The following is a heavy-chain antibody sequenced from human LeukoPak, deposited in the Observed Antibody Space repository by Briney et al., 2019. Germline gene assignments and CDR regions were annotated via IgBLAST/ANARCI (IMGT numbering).Heavy chain of an antibody. CDR1: GFTFDDYA. CDR2: ISWNSGSI. J-gene: IGHJ4*02. V-gene: IGHV3-9*03. D-gene: IGHD1-14*01. Sequence: GRSLRLSCAASGFTFDDYAMHWVRQAPGKGLEWVSGISWNSGSIGYADSVKGRFTISRDNAKNSLYLQMNSLRSVDMALYYCAKGIDGNHNQRYFDYWGQGTIVTVSS. CDR3: AKGIDGNHNQRYFDY.